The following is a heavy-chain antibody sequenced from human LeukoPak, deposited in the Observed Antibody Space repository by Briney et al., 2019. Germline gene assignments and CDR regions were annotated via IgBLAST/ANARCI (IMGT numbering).Heavy chain of an antibody. CDR3: AREEAREDAFDI. D-gene: IGHD6-6*01. CDR1: GFTFSSYW. V-gene: IGHV3-74*01. CDR2: INTDGSST. J-gene: IGHJ3*02. Sequence: GGSLRLSCAASGFTFSSYWMHWVRQAPGKGLVWVSRINTDGSSTSYADSVKGRFTISRDNAKNTLYLQMNSLRAEDTAVYYCAREEAREDAFDIWGQGTMVTVSS.